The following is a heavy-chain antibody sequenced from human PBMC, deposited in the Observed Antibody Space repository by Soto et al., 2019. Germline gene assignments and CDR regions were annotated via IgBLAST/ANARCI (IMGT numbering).Heavy chain of an antibody. J-gene: IGHJ6*02. V-gene: IGHV4-59*01. CDR1: GGSISTYY. CDR3: ARAPAPGTYYYGMDV. Sequence: SETLSLTCTVSGGSISTYYWTWIRQSPGKELEWIGYIYYTGSTKYNPSLESRVTISIDTSKNQFSLNLRSVTAADTAVYYCARAPAPGTYYYGMDVWGQGTTVTVSS. CDR2: IYYTGST. D-gene: IGHD3-10*01.